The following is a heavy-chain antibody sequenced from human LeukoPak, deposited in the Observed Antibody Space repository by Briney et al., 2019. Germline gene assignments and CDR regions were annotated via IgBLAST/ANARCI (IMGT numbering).Heavy chain of an antibody. V-gene: IGHV4-34*01. CDR3: ARGGSSTSQLYNWFDP. CDR2: INHSGST. D-gene: IGHD2-2*01. CDR1: GGSFSGYY. J-gene: IGHJ5*02. Sequence: SETLSLTCAVYGGSFSGYYWSWIRQPPGKGLEWIGEINHSGSTNYNPSLQSRVTISVDTSKNQFSLKLSSVTAADTAVYYCARGGSSTSQLYNWFDPWGQGTLVTVSS.